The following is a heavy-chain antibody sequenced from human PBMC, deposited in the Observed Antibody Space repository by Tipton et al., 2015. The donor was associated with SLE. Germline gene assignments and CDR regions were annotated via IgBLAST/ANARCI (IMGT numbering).Heavy chain of an antibody. V-gene: IGHV4-61*02. Sequence: LRLSCTVSGGSISSGSYYWSWIRQPAGKGLEWLGRIYTRGSTNYNPSLKSRVTLSLDTSKNQFSLNLNSVTAADTAVYYCARGYYYDTTGYRSWMDPWGQGTLVTVSS. CDR3: ARGYYYDTTGYRSWMDP. D-gene: IGHD3-22*01. CDR2: IYTRGST. J-gene: IGHJ5*02. CDR1: GGSISSGSYY.